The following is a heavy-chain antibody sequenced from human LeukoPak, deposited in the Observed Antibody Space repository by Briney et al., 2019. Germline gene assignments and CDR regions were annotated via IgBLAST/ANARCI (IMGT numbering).Heavy chain of an antibody. CDR3: SRDQTPYY. V-gene: IGHV3-49*04. CDR1: GFTFGDYA. Sequence: GGSLRLSCTASGFTFGDYAMTWVRQAPGKGLEWVGFIASKTYGGTAEYAASVKGGFTISRDDSKSIAYLQMNSLKTEDTAVYFCSRDQTPYYWGQGTLVTVSS. J-gene: IGHJ4*02. CDR2: IASKTYGGTA.